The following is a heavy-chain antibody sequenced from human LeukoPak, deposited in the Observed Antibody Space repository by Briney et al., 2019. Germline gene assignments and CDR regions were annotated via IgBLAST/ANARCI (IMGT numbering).Heavy chain of an antibody. Sequence: PGRSLRLSCAASGFTFSSYGMHWVRQAPGKGLEWVAVISYDGSNKYYGDSVKGRFTISRDNSKNTLYLQMNSLRAEDTAVYYCAKDRDIVATYFDYWGQGTLVTVSS. J-gene: IGHJ4*02. CDR3: AKDRDIVATYFDY. D-gene: IGHD5-12*01. CDR2: ISYDGSNK. CDR1: GFTFSSYG. V-gene: IGHV3-30*18.